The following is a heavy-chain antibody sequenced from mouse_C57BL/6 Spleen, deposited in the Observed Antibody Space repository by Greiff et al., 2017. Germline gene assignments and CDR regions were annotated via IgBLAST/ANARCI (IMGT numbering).Heavy chain of an antibody. CDR2: ISSGGSYT. J-gene: IGHJ2*01. CDR1: GFTFSSYG. CDR3: ARHGDSNYDFDY. V-gene: IGHV5-6*01. D-gene: IGHD2-5*01. Sequence: EVNVVESGGDLVKPGGSLKLSCAASGFTFSSYGMSWVRQTPDKRLEWVATISSGGSYTYYPDSVKGRFTISRDNAKNTLYLQMSSLKSEDTAMYYCARHGDSNYDFDYWGQGTTLTVSS.